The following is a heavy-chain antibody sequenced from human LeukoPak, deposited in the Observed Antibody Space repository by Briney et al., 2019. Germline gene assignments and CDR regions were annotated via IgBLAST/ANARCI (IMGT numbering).Heavy chain of an antibody. Sequence: ASVKVSCKASGYTFTSYGISWVRQAPVQGLEWMGWISAYNGNTNYAQKLQGRVTMTTDTSTSTAYMELRSLRSDDTAVYYCARVFYDYVWGSSDYWGQGTLVTVSS. D-gene: IGHD3-16*01. V-gene: IGHV1-18*01. CDR3: ARVFYDYVWGSSDY. J-gene: IGHJ4*02. CDR2: ISAYNGNT. CDR1: GYTFTSYG.